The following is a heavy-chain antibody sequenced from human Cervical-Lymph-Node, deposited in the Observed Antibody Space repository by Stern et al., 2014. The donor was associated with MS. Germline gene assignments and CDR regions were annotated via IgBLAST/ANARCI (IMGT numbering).Heavy chain of an antibody. CDR1: GGSISSRY. CDR3: ARLSTAVDF. V-gene: IGHV4-59*08. Sequence: VQLLESGPGLVKPSETLSLTCAVSGGSISSRYWGWIRQPPGKGLEWIGLISHSGDTKYNPSLKSRVTISPDTSKNQFSLKVTSVTAADTAVYYCARLSTAVDFWGQGTLVTVSS. J-gene: IGHJ4*02. CDR2: ISHSGDT.